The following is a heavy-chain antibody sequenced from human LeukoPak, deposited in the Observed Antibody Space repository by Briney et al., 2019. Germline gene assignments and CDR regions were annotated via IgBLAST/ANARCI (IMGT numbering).Heavy chain of an antibody. CDR3: AREGITVSHDLDY. Sequence: GGSLRLSCTASGFSFSIYALSWVRQAPGKGLEWVSGIRGSGAITYYADSVKGRFTISRDNSKSTLFLHMNSLRAEDTAVYYCAREGITVSHDLDYWGQGTLVTVSS. V-gene: IGHV3-23*01. D-gene: IGHD3-16*01. CDR2: IRGSGAIT. CDR1: GFSFSIYA. J-gene: IGHJ4*02.